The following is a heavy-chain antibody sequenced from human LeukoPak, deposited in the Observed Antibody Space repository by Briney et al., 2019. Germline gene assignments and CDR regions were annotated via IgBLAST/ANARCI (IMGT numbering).Heavy chain of an antibody. CDR1: GGSISSYY. CDR3: ARHKTGTTGADAFDV. J-gene: IGHJ3*01. D-gene: IGHD1/OR15-1a*01. V-gene: IGHV4-59*08. Sequence: SETLSLTCTVSGGSISSYYWSWIRQPPGKGLEWIGYIYYSGSTNYNPSLKSRVTISVDTSKNQFSLKLSSVTAADTAVYYCARHKTGTTGADAFDVWGQGTMVTVSS. CDR2: IYYSGST.